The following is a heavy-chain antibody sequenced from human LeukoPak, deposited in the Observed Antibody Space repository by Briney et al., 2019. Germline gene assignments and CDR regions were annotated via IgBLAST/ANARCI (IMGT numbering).Heavy chain of an antibody. CDR1: GYTFTGYY. CDR3: AREGRNGYNEGYFDY. D-gene: IGHD5-24*01. CDR2: INPNSGGT. V-gene: IGHV1-2*02. J-gene: IGHJ4*02. Sequence: ASVKVSCKASGYTFTGYYMHWVRQAPGQGLDWMGWINPNSGGTKYAQNFQGRVTLATDSSINTAYMELSSLRSDDTAVYYCAREGRNGYNEGYFDYWGQGTLVTVSS.